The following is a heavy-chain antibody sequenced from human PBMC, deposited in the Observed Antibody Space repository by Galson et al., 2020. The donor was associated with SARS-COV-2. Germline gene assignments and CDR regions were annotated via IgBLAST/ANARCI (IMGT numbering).Heavy chain of an antibody. Sequence: GGSLRLSCAASGFTFSSYSMNWVRQAPGKGLEWVSSISSSSSYIYYADSVKGRFTISRDNAKNSLYLQMNSLRAEDTAVYYCARDKVSPYQLLCRLDYWGQGTLVTVSS. D-gene: IGHD2-2*01. CDR1: GFTFSSYS. CDR3: ARDKVSPYQLLCRLDY. J-gene: IGHJ4*02. CDR2: ISSSSSYI. V-gene: IGHV3-21*01.